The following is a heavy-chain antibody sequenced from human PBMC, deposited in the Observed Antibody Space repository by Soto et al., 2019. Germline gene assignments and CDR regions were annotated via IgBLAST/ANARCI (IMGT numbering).Heavy chain of an antibody. D-gene: IGHD3-10*01. CDR2: IKQDGSEK. CDR3: ARDRWSGELMRTGAFDI. CDR1: GFTFSSYW. J-gene: IGHJ3*02. V-gene: IGHV3-7*01. Sequence: EVQLVESGGGLVQPGGSLRLSCAASGFTFSSYWMSWVRQAPGKGLEWVANIKQDGSEKYYVDSVKGRFTISRDNAKNSLYLQMNSLRAEDTAVYYCARDRWSGELMRTGAFDIWGQGTMVTVSS.